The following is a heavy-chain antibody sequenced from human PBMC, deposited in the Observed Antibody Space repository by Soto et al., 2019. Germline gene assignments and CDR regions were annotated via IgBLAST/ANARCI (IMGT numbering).Heavy chain of an antibody. CDR2: INAGNGNT. D-gene: IGHD2-15*01. J-gene: IGHJ3*02. V-gene: IGHV1-3*01. CDR1: GYTFTSYA. Sequence: QVQLVQSGAEVKKPGASVKVSCKASGYTFTSYAMHWVRQAPGQRLEWMGWINAGNGNTKYSQKFQGRVTITRDTSASTAYMELGSLRSEDTAVYYCARPYCSGGSCYGEGAFDIWGQGTMVTVSS. CDR3: ARPYCSGGSCYGEGAFDI.